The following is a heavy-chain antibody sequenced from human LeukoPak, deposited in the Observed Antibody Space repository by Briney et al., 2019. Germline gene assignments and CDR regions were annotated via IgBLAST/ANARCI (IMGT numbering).Heavy chain of an antibody. V-gene: IGHV3-74*01. CDR2: IKSDGTST. J-gene: IGHJ4*02. D-gene: IGHD3-22*01. Sequence: GGSLRLSCAASGFDFGAYEMNWVRQAPGKGLVWVSRIKSDGTSTSYADSVKGRFTISRDNAKNSLYLEMNSLRAEDTAVYYCAREVQNHYDSSRMYYFDFWGQGTLVTVSS. CDR3: AREVQNHYDSSRMYYFDF. CDR1: GFDFGAYE.